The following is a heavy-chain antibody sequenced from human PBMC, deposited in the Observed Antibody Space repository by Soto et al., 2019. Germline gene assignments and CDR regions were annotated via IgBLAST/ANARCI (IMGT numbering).Heavy chain of an antibody. CDR3: ARLGWQYDKNDY. CDR1: GGSFSGYY. D-gene: IGHD3-22*01. V-gene: IGHV4-34*01. J-gene: IGHJ4*02. Sequence: NPSETLSLTCAVYGGSFSGYYWSWIRQPPGKGLEWIGEINHSGSTNYNPSLKSRVTISVDTSKNQFSLKLSSVTAADTAVYYCARLGWQYDKNDYWGQGTLVTVSS. CDR2: INHSGST.